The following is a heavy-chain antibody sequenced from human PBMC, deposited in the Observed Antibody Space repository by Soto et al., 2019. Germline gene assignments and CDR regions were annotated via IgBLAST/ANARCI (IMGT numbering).Heavy chain of an antibody. Sequence: ASVKVSCNVSGYTLTELSMHWVRQAPGKGLEWMGGFDPEDGETIYAQKFQGRVTMTEDTSTDTAYMELSSLRSEDTAVYYCATVDYIWGSYRYYFDYWGQGTLVTVSS. CDR1: GYTLTELS. J-gene: IGHJ4*02. CDR3: ATVDYIWGSYRYYFDY. D-gene: IGHD3-16*02. V-gene: IGHV1-24*01. CDR2: FDPEDGET.